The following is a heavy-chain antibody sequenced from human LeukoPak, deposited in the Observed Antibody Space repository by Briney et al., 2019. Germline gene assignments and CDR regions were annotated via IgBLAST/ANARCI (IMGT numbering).Heavy chain of an antibody. V-gene: IGHV3-23*01. J-gene: IGHJ4*02. Sequence: GGSLRLSCAASGLIFSDAWMGWVRQAPGKGLEWVSAISGSGGGTYYADSVKGRFTISRDNSKNTLYLQMNSLRAEDTAVYYCAKNVEYYGSGSYYNAFDYWGQGTLVTVSS. CDR1: GLIFSDA. CDR2: ISGSGGGT. D-gene: IGHD3-10*01. CDR3: AKNVEYYGSGSYYNAFDY.